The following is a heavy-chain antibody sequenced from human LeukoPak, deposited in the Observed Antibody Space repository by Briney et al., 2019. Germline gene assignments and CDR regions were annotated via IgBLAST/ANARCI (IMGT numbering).Heavy chain of an antibody. CDR2: FDPEDGET. CDR3: ATGYYYGSGSYPNY. Sequence: PRASVKVSCKVYGYTLTELSMHWVRQAPGKGLEWMGGFDPEDGETIYAQEFQGRVTMTEDTSTDTAYMELSSLRSEDTAVYYCATGYYYGSGSYPNYWGQGTLVTVSS. CDR1: GYTLTELS. V-gene: IGHV1-24*01. D-gene: IGHD3-10*01. J-gene: IGHJ4*02.